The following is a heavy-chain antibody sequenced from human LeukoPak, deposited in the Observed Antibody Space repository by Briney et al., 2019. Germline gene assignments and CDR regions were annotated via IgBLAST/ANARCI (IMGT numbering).Heavy chain of an antibody. D-gene: IGHD1-26*01. CDR3: ARVGYSGSYYLNY. V-gene: IGHV3-74*01. CDR2: INSDGSST. Sequence: GGSLRLSCAASGFTFSSYWMHWVRQAPGKGLVWVSRINSDGSSTSYADSVKGRFTISRDNAKNTLYLQMNSLRAEDTAVYYCARVGYSGSYYLNYWGQGTLVTVSS. CDR1: GFTFSSYW. J-gene: IGHJ4*02.